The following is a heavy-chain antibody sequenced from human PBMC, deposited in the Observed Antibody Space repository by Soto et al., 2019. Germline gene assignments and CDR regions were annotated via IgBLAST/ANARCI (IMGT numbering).Heavy chain of an antibody. CDR1: GDSISSGDHY. CDR2: IHSSGST. J-gene: IGHJ4*02. D-gene: IGHD1-26*01. V-gene: IGHV4-30-4*01. CDR3: ARDASYSGSYRYNFDS. Sequence: SETLSLTCSVSGDSISSGDHYWTWIRQPPGNGLEWIGYIHSSGSTYYNPSLNSRVSISLDTSKNQFSLRLSSVTAADTALYYCARDASYSGSYRYNFDSWGQGSLVPVSS.